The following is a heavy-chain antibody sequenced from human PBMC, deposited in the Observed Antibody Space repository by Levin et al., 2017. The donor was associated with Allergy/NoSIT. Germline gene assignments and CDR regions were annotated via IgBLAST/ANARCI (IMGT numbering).Heavy chain of an antibody. V-gene: IGHV4-39*01. CDR1: GGSISSSSYY. D-gene: IGHD6-13*01. CDR2: IYYSGST. CDR3: ARRGSSSWGGIDY. J-gene: IGHJ4*02. Sequence: ASETLSLTCTVSGGSISSSSYYWGWIRQPPGTGLEWIGSIYYSGSTYYNPSLKSRVTISVDTSKNQFSLKLSSVTAADTAVYYCARRGSSSWGGIDYWGQGTLVTVSS.